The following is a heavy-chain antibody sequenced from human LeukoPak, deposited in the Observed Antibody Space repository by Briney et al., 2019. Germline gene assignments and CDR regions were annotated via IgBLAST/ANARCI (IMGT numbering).Heavy chain of an antibody. Sequence: GGSLRLSCAASGFTFNDYAMHWVRQAPGEGLEWVSGISWNSDSIGYADSVKGRFTISRDNAKNSLYLQMNSLRAEDTALYYCATTATPYYYDSSGYYYPFDYWGQGTLVTVSS. CDR3: ATTATPYYYDSSGYYYPFDY. D-gene: IGHD3-22*01. V-gene: IGHV3-9*01. CDR2: ISWNSDSI. CDR1: GFTFNDYA. J-gene: IGHJ4*02.